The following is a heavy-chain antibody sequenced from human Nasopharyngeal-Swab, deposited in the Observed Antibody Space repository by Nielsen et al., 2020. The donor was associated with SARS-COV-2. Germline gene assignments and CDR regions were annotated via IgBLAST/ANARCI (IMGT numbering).Heavy chain of an antibody. Sequence: SETLSLICTVSGGSISSSSYYWGWIRQPPGKGLEWIGSIYYSGSTYYNPSLKSRVTISVDTSKNQFSLKLSSVTAADTAVYYCARDYDRWLVFDYWGQGTLVTVSS. D-gene: IGHD6-19*01. J-gene: IGHJ4*02. CDR1: GGSISSSSYY. V-gene: IGHV4-39*07. CDR3: ARDYDRWLVFDY. CDR2: IYYSGST.